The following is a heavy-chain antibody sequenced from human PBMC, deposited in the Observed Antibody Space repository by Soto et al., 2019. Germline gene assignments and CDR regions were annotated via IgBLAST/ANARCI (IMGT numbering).Heavy chain of an antibody. CDR1: GGTFGNTA. CDR3: ARDGDPGYSFWSGPLGGGRFDP. Sequence: QVQLVQSGAEVKEPGSSVNVSCKTSGGTFGNTAVTWVRQAPGQGLEWIGGIVPMFGTAHYAQKFRGRVTITADESTSTAYMELSSLRSDDTAVYYCARDGDPGYSFWSGPLGGGRFDPWGQGTLVTVSS. J-gene: IGHJ5*02. CDR2: IVPMFGTA. V-gene: IGHV1-69*12. D-gene: IGHD3-3*01.